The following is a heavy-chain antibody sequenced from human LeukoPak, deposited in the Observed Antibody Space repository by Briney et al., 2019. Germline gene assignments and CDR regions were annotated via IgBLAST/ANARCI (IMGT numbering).Heavy chain of an antibody. V-gene: IGHV1-69*01. CDR1: GGTFSNYA. CDR2: IIPIFGTA. J-gene: IGHJ3*02. Sequence: ASVKVSCKASGGTFSNYAISWVRQAPGQGLEWMGGIIPIFGTANYAQKFRGRVTITADESTSTAYMELRSLRSEDTAVYYCAREVVQEITFGGVIVDDAFDIWGQGTMVTVSS. D-gene: IGHD3-16*02. CDR3: AREVVQEITFGGVIVDDAFDI.